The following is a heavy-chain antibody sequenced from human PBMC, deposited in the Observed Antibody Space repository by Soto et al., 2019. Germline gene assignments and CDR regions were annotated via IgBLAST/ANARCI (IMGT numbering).Heavy chain of an antibody. Sequence: PSETLSLTCPVSGGSISSGGYYWSRIRQDPGKGLEWVGYIYYSGSTYYNPSLKRRVTISVDTHQNQFSLKLSSVTAADTAVYYCAREERHYYDSSGYLDYWGQGTLVTVSS. V-gene: IGHV4-31*03. CDR1: GGSISSGGYY. D-gene: IGHD3-22*01. CDR2: IYYSGST. J-gene: IGHJ4*02. CDR3: AREERHYYDSSGYLDY.